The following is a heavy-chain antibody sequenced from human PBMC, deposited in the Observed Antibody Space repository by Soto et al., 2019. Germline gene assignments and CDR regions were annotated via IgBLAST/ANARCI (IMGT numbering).Heavy chain of an antibody. J-gene: IGHJ5*02. D-gene: IGHD3-10*01. V-gene: IGHV1-8*01. CDR1: GYTFTSYD. CDR3: ARGFSGRRRLAGEFWFDP. Sequence: QVQLVQSGAEVKKPGASVKVSCKASGYTFTSYDINWVRQATGQGLEWMGWMNPNSGNTGYAQKFQGRVTMTRNTSISTAYMELSSLRPEDTAVYYCARGFSGRRRLAGEFWFDPWGQGTLVTVSS. CDR2: MNPNSGNT.